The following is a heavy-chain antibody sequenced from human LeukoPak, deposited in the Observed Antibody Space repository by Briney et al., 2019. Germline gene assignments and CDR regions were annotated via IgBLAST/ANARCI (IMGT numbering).Heavy chain of an antibody. CDR2: ICSSRSI. CDR1: GFTFSIYS. V-gene: IGHV3-21*01. CDR3: AREGVGGYTEAFDY. Sequence: GGSLRLSCAASGFTFSIYSMNWVRQAPGKGLEWVSAICSSRSIYYADSVKGRFTVSRDDAKNSLYLQMNSLRAEDTAVYYCAREGVGGYTEAFDYWGQGTLVTVSS. D-gene: IGHD5-12*01. J-gene: IGHJ4*02.